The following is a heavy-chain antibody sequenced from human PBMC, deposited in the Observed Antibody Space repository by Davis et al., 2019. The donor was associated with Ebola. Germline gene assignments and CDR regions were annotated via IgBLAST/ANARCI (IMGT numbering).Heavy chain of an antibody. CDR3: ARVELGEDYFDY. J-gene: IGHJ4*02. CDR1: GFTFSSYG. Sequence: GESLKISCAASGFTFSSYGMHWVRQAPGKGLEWVAVIWYDGSNKYYADSVKGRFTISRDNSKNTLYLQMNSLRAEDTAVYYCARVELGEDYFDYWGQGTLVTVPS. CDR2: IWYDGSNK. V-gene: IGHV3-33*01. D-gene: IGHD3-16*01.